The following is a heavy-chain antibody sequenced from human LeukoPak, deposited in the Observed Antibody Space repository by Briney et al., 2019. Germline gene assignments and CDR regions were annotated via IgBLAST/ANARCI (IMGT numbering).Heavy chain of an antibody. CDR3: ARRAVYYYDSSGYYGGAFDI. CDR2: IYPGDSDT. J-gene: IGHJ3*02. CDR1: GCSFTSYW. D-gene: IGHD3-22*01. Sequence: GESLKISCKGSGCSFTSYWIGWVRQMPGKGLEWMGIIYPGDSDTRYSPSFQGQVTISADKSISTAYLQWSSLKASDTAMYYCARRAVYYYDSSGYYGGAFDIWGQGTMVTVSS. V-gene: IGHV5-51*01.